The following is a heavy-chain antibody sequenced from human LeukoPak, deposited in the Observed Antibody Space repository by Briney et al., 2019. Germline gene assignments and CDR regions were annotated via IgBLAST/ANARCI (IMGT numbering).Heavy chain of an antibody. CDR1: VGTFSSYT. D-gene: IGHD2-2*02. CDR2: IIPILGIA. V-gene: IGHV1-69*02. J-gene: IGHJ6*02. Sequence: ASVNVSCKASVGTFSSYTISWVRQAPGQGLEWMGRIIPILGIANYAQKFQGRVTITADKSTSTAYMELSSLRSEDTAVYYCARYCSSTSCYTLNTGAYYYYGMDVWGQGTTVTVSS. CDR3: ARYCSSTSCYTLNTGAYYYYGMDV.